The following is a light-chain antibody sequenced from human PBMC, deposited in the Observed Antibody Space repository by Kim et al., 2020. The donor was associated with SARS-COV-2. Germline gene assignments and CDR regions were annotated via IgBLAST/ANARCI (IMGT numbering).Light chain of an antibody. J-gene: IGKJ1*01. V-gene: IGKV1-5*01. CDR3: QQYNSYSPT. CDR2: DAS. CDR1: QSISSW. Sequence: ASVGDRVTITCRASQSISSWLAWYQQKPGKAPKLLIYDASSLESGVPSRFRGSGSGTEFTLTISSLQPDDCATYYCQQYNSYSPTFGQGTKVDIK.